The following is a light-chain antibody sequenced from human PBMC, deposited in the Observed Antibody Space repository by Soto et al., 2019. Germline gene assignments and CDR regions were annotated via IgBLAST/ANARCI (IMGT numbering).Light chain of an antibody. CDR2: DVS. V-gene: IGLV2-11*01. CDR3: CSYAGSYTYV. Sequence: QPALTQPRSVSGSPGQSVTISCPGTSSDVGGYNYVSWYQQHPGKAPNLMIYDVSKRPSGVPDRFSGSKSGNTASLTISGLQAEDEADDYCCSYAGSYTYVFGTGTKVT. CDR1: SSDVGGYNY. J-gene: IGLJ1*01.